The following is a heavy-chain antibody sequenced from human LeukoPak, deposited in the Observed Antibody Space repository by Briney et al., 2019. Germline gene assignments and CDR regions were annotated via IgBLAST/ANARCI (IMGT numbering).Heavy chain of an antibody. CDR1: GYTFTTCA. V-gene: IGHV1-3*01. CDR2: IHADSGNT. CDR3: TIGLAGDWDAFDI. J-gene: IGHJ3*02. Sequence: ASVKVSCKTSGYTFTTCAVHWVRQAPGQRLEWMGWIHADSGNTKYSQKLQGRVAIARDTSASTIYMELTSLRIEDTAVYFCTIGLAGDWDAFDIWGLGTMVAVSS. D-gene: IGHD6-19*01.